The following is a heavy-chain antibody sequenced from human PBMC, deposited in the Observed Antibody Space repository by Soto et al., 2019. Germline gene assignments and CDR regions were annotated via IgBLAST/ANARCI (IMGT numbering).Heavy chain of an antibody. V-gene: IGHV4-4*02. J-gene: IGHJ4*02. CDR2: AYHNGLT. Sequence: PSETLSLTCAVSGDSLTSNVWWSWVRQPPGKGLEWIGEAYHNGLTDYNPSLKSRVTMSVDTSKNEFSLKLTSLTAADTAIYYWASDAALPGDSDRFDYWGQGTLVTVSS. D-gene: IGHD2-15*01. CDR3: ASDAALPGDSDRFDY. CDR1: GDSLTSNVW.